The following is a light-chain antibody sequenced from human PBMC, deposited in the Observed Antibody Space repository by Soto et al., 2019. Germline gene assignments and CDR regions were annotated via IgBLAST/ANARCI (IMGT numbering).Light chain of an antibody. V-gene: IGLV2-14*01. CDR2: EVS. Sequence: QSVLTQPASVSGSPGQSITISCTGTSSDVGGYKYVSWYQQHPGKAPKLIIYEVSNRPPGVSTRFSGSKSGNTASLTSSGLQAEHEANYYCSSYTDHTNLSIFGIGTKLTVL. CDR3: SSYTDHTNLSI. CDR1: SSDVGGYKY. J-gene: IGLJ1*01.